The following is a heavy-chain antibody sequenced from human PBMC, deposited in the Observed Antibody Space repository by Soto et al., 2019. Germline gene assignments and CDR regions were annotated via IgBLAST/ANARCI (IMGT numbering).Heavy chain of an antibody. D-gene: IGHD3-10*01. Sequence: SETLSLTCTFSGGSISSYYWSWIRQPPGKGLEWIGYIYYSGSTNYNPSLKSRVTISVDTSKNQFSLKLSSVTAADTAVYYCARQTPHYYGSGSYHDYWGQGTLVTVSS. CDR1: GGSISSYY. V-gene: IGHV4-59*08. J-gene: IGHJ4*02. CDR3: ARQTPHYYGSGSYHDY. CDR2: IYYSGST.